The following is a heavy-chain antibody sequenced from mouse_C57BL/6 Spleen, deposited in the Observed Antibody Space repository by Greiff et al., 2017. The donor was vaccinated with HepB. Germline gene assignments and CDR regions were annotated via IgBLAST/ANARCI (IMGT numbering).Heavy chain of an antibody. CDR3: ASYGYEDWFAY. CDR1: GYTFTSYG. CDR2: IYPRSGNT. V-gene: IGHV1-81*01. D-gene: IGHD2-2*01. Sequence: QVQLQQSGAELARPGASVKLSCKASGYTFTSYGISWVKQRTGQGLEWIGEIYPRSGNTYYNEKFKGTATLTADKSSSTAYMARRSLTSEDSAVYFCASYGYEDWFAYWGQGTLVTVSA. J-gene: IGHJ3*01.